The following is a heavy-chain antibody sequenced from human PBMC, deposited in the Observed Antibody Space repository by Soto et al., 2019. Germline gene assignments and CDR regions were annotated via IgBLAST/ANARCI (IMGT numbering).Heavy chain of an antibody. CDR3: ASDLGGIAAAGTDY. CDR2: IIPIFGTA. D-gene: IGHD6-13*01. J-gene: IGHJ4*02. Sequence: ASVKVSCKASGGTFSSYAISWVRQAPGQGLEWMGGIIPIFGTANYAQKFQGRVTITADESTSTAYMELSSLRSEDTAVYYCASDLGGIAAAGTDYWGQGTLVTVSS. CDR1: GGTFSSYA. V-gene: IGHV1-69*13.